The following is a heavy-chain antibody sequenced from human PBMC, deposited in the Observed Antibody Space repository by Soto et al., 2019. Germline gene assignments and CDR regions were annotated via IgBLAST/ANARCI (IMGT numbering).Heavy chain of an antibody. CDR2: ISSTTNTI. CDR3: ARAKYSDSYTYYYYGMDV. D-gene: IGHD5-12*01. Sequence: EVQLVESGGGLVQPGGSLSSSGLASGFPFITFRINWVPRVPGKGLGWFSYISSTTNTIYYADSVKGRFTISRDNARNSLYLQMNSLRDEDTALYYCARAKYSDSYTYYYYGMDVWGQGTTVTVSS. CDR1: GFPFITFR. V-gene: IGHV3-48*02. J-gene: IGHJ6*02.